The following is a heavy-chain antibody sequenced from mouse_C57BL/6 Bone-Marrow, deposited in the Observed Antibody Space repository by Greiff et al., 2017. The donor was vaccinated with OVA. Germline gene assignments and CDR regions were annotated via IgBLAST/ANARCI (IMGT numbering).Heavy chain of an antibody. V-gene: IGHV1-15*01. CDR1: GYTFTDYE. J-gene: IGHJ4*01. CDR3: TVYSNYDYAMDY. CDR2: IDPETGGT. Sequence: LQQSGAELVRPGASVTLSCKASGYTFTDYEMHWVKQTPVHGLEWIGAIDPETGGTAYNQKFKGKAILTADKSSSTAYMELRSLTSEDSAVYYCTVYSNYDYAMDYWGQGTSVTVSS. D-gene: IGHD2-5*01.